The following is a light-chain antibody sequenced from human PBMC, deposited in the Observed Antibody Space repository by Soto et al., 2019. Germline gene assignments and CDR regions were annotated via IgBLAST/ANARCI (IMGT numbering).Light chain of an antibody. J-gene: IGKJ3*01. CDR2: SAS. CDR1: QDIRRY. V-gene: IGKV1-39*01. CDR3: QQSYSTPRT. Sequence: DIQMTQSPPSLSASVGDRVTITCRASQDIRRYLNWYQQKPGKAPKLLIYSASTLESGVPSRFSGSGSGTEFSLTISSLQPEDFATYYCQQSYSTPRTFGPGTKVDIK.